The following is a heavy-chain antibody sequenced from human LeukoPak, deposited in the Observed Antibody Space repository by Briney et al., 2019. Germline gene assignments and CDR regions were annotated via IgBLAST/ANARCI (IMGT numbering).Heavy chain of an antibody. CDR3: AREAVAGSFDY. J-gene: IGHJ4*02. CDR2: IIPIFGTA. CDR1: GGTFSSHA. Sequence: EASVKVSCTASGGTFSSHAISWVRQAPGQGLEWMGGIIPIFGTANYAQKFQGRVTITADESTSTAYMELSSLRSEDTAVYYCAREAVAGSFDYWGQGTLVTVSS. V-gene: IGHV1-69*01. D-gene: IGHD6-19*01.